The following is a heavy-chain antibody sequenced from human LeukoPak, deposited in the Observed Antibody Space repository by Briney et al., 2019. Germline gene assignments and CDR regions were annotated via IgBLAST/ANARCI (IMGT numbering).Heavy chain of an antibody. CDR2: INPNSGGT. D-gene: IGHD6-19*01. Sequence: ASVKVSCKASGYTFTGYYMHWVRQAPGQGLEWMGWINPNSGGTNYAQKFQGRVTMTRDTSISTAYMGLSRLRSDDTAVCYCARDGLGAVAGGNNWFDPWGQGTLVTVSS. CDR3: ARDGLGAVAGGNNWFDP. J-gene: IGHJ5*02. CDR1: GYTFTGYY. V-gene: IGHV1-2*02.